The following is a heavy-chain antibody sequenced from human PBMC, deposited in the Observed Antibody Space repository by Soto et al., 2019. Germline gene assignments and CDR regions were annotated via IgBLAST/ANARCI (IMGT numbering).Heavy chain of an antibody. J-gene: IGHJ3*02. CDR1: GGSISSYY. CDR3: ARGSIVGVAAFHI. V-gene: IGHV4-59*01. Sequence: QVQLQESGPGLVKPSETLSLTCTVAGGSISSYYWSWIRQPPGKGLEWIGYIYYSGSTNYNPSLKSRVTISVDTSKNQFSLKLSSVTAADTAVYYCARGSIVGVAAFHIWGQGTMVTVSS. CDR2: IYYSGST. D-gene: IGHD1-26*01.